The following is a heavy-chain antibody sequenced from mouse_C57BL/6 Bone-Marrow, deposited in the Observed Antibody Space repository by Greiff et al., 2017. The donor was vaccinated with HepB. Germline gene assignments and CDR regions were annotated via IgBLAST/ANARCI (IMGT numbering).Heavy chain of an antibody. CDR1: GFSFNTYA. CDR3: VRSYDGYLLGYFDV. Sequence: EVQLQESGGGLVQPKGSLKLSCAASGFSFNTYAMNWVRQAPGKGLEWVARIRSKSNNYATYYADSVKDRFTISRDDSESMLYLQMNNLKTEDTAMYYGVRSYDGYLLGYFDVWGTGTTVTVSS. V-gene: IGHV10-1*01. D-gene: IGHD2-3*01. CDR2: IRSKSNNYAT. J-gene: IGHJ1*03.